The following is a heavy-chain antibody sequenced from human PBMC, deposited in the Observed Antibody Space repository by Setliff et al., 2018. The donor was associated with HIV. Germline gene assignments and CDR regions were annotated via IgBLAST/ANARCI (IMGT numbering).Heavy chain of an antibody. CDR1: GFTVSSYY. CDR2: IYSDGST. V-gene: IGHV3-66*02. J-gene: IGHJ6*03. CDR3: AKGTYYDLLTAYYLSDYYMDV. Sequence: GGSLRLSCAASGFTVSSYYMAWVRQAPGKGLEWVSTIYSDGSTYHADSVKGRFTLSRDNAKNTLYLQLNSLRPEDTAVYYCAKGTYYDLLTAYYLSDYYMDVWGQGTTVTVSS. D-gene: IGHD3-9*01.